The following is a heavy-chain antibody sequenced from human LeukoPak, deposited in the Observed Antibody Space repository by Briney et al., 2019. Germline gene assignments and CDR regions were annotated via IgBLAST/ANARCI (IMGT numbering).Heavy chain of an antibody. CDR2: IIPIFGTA. D-gene: IGHD3-10*01. CDR1: GGTFSSYA. CDR3: ARSRPMGWGSYFDY. J-gene: IGHJ4*02. Sequence: AASVKVSCKASGGTFSSYATSWVRQAPGQGLEWMGGIIPIFGTANYAQKFQGRVTITADKSTSTAYMELSSLRSEDTAVYYCARSRPMGWGSYFDYWGQGTLVTVSS. V-gene: IGHV1-69*06.